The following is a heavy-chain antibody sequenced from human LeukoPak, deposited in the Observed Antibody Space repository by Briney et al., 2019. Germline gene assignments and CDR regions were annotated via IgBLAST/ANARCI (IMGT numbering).Heavy chain of an antibody. CDR3: ARSYDFWRKYNNWFDP. J-gene: IGHJ5*02. D-gene: IGHD3-3*01. CDR1: GGSFSGYY. Sequence: PSETLSLTCAVYGGSFSGYYWSWIRQPPGKGLEWIGEINHSGSTNYNPSLKSRVTISVDTSKNQFSLKLSSVTAADTAVYYCARSYDFWRKYNNWFDPWGQGTQVTVSS. CDR2: INHSGST. V-gene: IGHV4-34*01.